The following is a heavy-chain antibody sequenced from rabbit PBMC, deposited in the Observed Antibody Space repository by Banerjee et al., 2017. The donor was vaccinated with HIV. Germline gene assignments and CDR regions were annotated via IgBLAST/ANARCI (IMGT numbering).Heavy chain of an antibody. CDR1: GFSFSSNDY. J-gene: IGHJ6*01. CDR2: IVGSSSDFT. D-gene: IGHD8-1*01. CDR3: ARDTGSSFSSDGIDL. Sequence: QSLEESWGDLVKPAASLTLTCTASGFSFSSNDYMCWVRQAPGKGLEWISCIVGSSSDFTYSATWAKGRFTISKTSSTTVTLQMTSLTVADTATYFCARDTGSSFSSDGIDLWGPGTLVTVS. V-gene: IGHV1S40*01.